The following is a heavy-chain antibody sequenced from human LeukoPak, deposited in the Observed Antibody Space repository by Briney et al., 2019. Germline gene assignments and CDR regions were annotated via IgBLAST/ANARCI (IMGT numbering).Heavy chain of an antibody. CDR3: ASQANYYDSRGYFQH. D-gene: IGHD3-22*01. V-gene: IGHV4-31*03. J-gene: IGHJ1*01. Sequence: SETLALPLTVSCDPINRGWYLLSWIRQHPGKGLGGIGFMYYSGITYYNPSLRSRVTISLDTSKNQFSLKLSSVTAADTAVYYCASQANYYDSRGYFQHWGQGTLVTVSS. CDR1: CDPINRGWYL. CDR2: MYYSGIT.